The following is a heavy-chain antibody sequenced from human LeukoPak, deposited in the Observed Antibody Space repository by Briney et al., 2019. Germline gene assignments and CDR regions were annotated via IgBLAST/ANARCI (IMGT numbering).Heavy chain of an antibody. V-gene: IGHV3-48*02. CDR2: ISSSSSTI. Sequence: GGSLRLSCAASGFTFSSYSMNWVRQAPGKGLEWVSYISSSSSTIYYADSVKGRFTISRDNAKNSLYLQMNSLRDGDTAVYYCAREDRVVGGADYGMDVWGQGTTVTVCS. D-gene: IGHD3-10*01. CDR1: GFTFSSYS. CDR3: AREDRVVGGADYGMDV. J-gene: IGHJ6*02.